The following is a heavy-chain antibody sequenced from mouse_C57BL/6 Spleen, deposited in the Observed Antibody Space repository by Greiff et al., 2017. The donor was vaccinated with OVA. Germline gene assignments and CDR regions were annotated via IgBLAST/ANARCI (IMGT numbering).Heavy chain of an antibody. CDR3: ARGPYFSYAMDY. V-gene: IGHV1-80*01. D-gene: IGHD1-1*01. CDR2: IYPGDGDT. CDR1: GYAFSSYW. J-gene: IGHJ4*01. Sequence: QVHVKQSGAELVKPGASVKISCKASGYAFSSYWMNWVKQRPGKGLEWIGQIYPGDGDTNYNGKFKGKATLTADKSSSTAYMQLSSLTSEDSAVYFCARGPYFSYAMDYWGQGTSVTVSS.